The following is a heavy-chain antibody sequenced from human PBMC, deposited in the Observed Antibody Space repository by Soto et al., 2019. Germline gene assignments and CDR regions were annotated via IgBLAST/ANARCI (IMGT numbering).Heavy chain of an antibody. D-gene: IGHD5-12*01. Sequence: QVQLVESGGDLVKPGGSLRLSCAASGFTSSDYYMSWIRQAPGKGLEWVSYISSSGRTIYYADSVKGRFTISRDNAKNSLYLQINSRRAEDTAVYYCSRSLGMGGYGYHWGQGTLVTVSS. J-gene: IGHJ4*02. CDR2: ISSSGRTI. CDR3: SRSLGMGGYGYH. CDR1: GFTSSDYY. V-gene: IGHV3-11*01.